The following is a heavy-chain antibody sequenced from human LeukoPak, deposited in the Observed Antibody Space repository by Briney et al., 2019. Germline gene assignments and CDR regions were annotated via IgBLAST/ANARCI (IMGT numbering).Heavy chain of an antibody. Sequence: SVKVSCKASGGTFSSYAISWVRQAPGQGLEWMGRIIPILGIANYAQKFQGRVTITADKSTSTAYMELSSLRSEDTAVYYCARAAPYYDFWSGYPFDYWGQGTLVTVSS. D-gene: IGHD3-3*01. CDR3: ARAAPYYDFWSGYPFDY. CDR2: IIPILGIA. V-gene: IGHV1-69*04. CDR1: GGTFSSYA. J-gene: IGHJ4*02.